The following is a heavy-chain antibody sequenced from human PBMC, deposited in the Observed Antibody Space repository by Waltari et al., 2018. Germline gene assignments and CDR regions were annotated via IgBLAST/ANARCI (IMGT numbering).Heavy chain of an antibody. Sequence: QVQLQESGQGLVKPSGTLSLTCPVSSDSIRGNYWWSWVRQSPEKGLEGIGQVHHSGKTHYNPSLQSRVTISVDKPKNQFSLNLNSVTAADTAVYYCAGDRAIGLFFDYWGRGTLVTVSS. J-gene: IGHJ4*02. V-gene: IGHV4-4*02. D-gene: IGHD2-2*01. CDR2: VHHSGKT. CDR3: AGDRAIGLFFDY. CDR1: SDSIRGNYW.